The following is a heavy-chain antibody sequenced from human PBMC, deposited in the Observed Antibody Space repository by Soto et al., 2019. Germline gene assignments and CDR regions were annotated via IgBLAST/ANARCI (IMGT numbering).Heavy chain of an antibody. V-gene: IGHV1-8*01. D-gene: IGHD3-16*01. J-gene: IGHJ5*02. Sequence: QVQLVQSGAEVKKPGASVKVSCKASGYTFTNYDIHWVRQATGQGLEWMGWMNPDSGNTGQSKQFQGRVTMTRDTSIRTAYMDMSSLRSEDTAVYYWARGRFRRTWFDPWGQGTLVTVSS. CDR1: GYTFTNYD. CDR3: ARGRFRRTWFDP. CDR2: MNPDSGNT.